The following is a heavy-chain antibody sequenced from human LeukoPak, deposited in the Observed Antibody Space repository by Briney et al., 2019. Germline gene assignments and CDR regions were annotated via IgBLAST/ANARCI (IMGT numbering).Heavy chain of an antibody. CDR1: GFTFSSYA. CDR2: ISGSGGST. V-gene: IGHV3-23*01. Sequence: PGGSLRLSCAASGFTFSSYAMTWVRQAPGKGLEWVSAISGSGGSTYYTDSVKGRFTISRDNSKNTLYLQMNSLRAEDTAVYYCAKDPARGIYYDSSGKRLGYWGQGTLVTVSS. CDR3: AKDPARGIYYDSSGKRLGY. D-gene: IGHD3-22*01. J-gene: IGHJ4*02.